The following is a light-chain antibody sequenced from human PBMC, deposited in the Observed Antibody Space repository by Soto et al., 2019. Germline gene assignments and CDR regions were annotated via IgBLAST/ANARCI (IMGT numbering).Light chain of an antibody. CDR1: SSDVGGYHY. CDR2: DVT. Sequence: QSALTQPRSVSGSPGQSVTISCTGTSSDVGGYHYVSWYQQHPGKAPKLMTYDVTKRPSGVPDRFSGSKSGNTASLTISGLQAEDEADYYCCAYAGFYTLIFGVGTKVTVL. CDR3: CAYAGFYTLI. J-gene: IGLJ2*01. V-gene: IGLV2-11*01.